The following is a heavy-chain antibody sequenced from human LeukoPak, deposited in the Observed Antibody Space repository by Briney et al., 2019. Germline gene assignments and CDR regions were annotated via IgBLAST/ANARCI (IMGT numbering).Heavy chain of an antibody. D-gene: IGHD2-15*01. V-gene: IGHV1-8*03. CDR1: GYTFTSYD. Sequence: ASVKVSCKASGYTFTSYDINWVRQATGQGLEWMGWMNPNSGNTGYAQKFQGRVTITRNTSISTAYMELSSLRSEDTAVYYCARRSRLGYCCGGSCYSLRYWGQGTLVTVSS. CDR2: MNPNSGNT. J-gene: IGHJ4*02. CDR3: ARRSRLGYCCGGSCYSLRY.